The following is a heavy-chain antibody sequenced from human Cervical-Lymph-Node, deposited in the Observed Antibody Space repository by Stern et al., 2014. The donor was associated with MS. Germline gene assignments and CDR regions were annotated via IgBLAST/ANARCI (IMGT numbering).Heavy chain of an antibody. J-gene: IGHJ6*02. D-gene: IGHD5/OR15-5a*01. V-gene: IGHV1-69*01. CDR1: GGTFRRYA. Sequence: QVQLVESGAEVKKPGSSVKVSCKASGGTFRRYAFSWVRQAPGQGLEWMGGIVPMFGTASYAQKFEGRVTIAAVESTSTAYMVLRSLRSEDTAVYYCASIRVFKIGDYYGMDVWGQGTTVSVSS. CDR3: ASIRVFKIGDYYGMDV. CDR2: IVPMFGTA.